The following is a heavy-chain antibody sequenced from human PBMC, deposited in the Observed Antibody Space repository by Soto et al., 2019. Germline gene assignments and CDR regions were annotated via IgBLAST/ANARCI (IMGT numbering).Heavy chain of an antibody. J-gene: IGHJ4*02. CDR1: GFTFRNYN. D-gene: IGHD2-2*01. CDR3: VKAAYCSSTSCYAGDYFDY. V-gene: IGHV3-48*01. Sequence: GGSLRLSCAASGFTFRNYNMNWVRQAPGKGLEWLSYISGASGTIYYADSMQGRFTISRDNAKNTLYLQMSSLRAEDTALYFCVKAAYCSSTSCYAGDYFDYWGQGTLVTVSS. CDR2: ISGASGTI.